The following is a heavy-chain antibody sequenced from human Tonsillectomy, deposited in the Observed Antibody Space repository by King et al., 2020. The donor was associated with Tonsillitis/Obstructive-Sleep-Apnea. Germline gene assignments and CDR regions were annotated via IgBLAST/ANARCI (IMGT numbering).Heavy chain of an antibody. D-gene: IGHD3-10*01. CDR2: IKSKTDVGTT. Sequence: VQLVESGGGLVKPGGSLRLSCAASGFTFSNAWMSWVRQAPGKGLEWVGRIKSKTDVGTTDYAAPVKGRFTISRDELKNTLYLQMNSLKTEDTAVYYCTTDGSHGDVWGKGTTVTVSS. J-gene: IGHJ6*04. CDR1: GFTFSNAW. V-gene: IGHV3-15*01. CDR3: TTDGSHGDV.